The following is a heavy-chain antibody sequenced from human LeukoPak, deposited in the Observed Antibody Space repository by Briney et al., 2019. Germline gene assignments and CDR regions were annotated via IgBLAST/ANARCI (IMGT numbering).Heavy chain of an antibody. CDR1: GFIFSSSA. Sequence: GGSLRLSCAASGFIFSSSAMTWVRQAPGKGLEGVSDITASGGSTYYADSVKGRFTISRDNSKNTLYLQVNSLRAEDTAVYYCAKGNGYSYGRYYFDYWGQGTLVTVSS. D-gene: IGHD5-18*01. CDR3: AKGNGYSYGRYYFDY. J-gene: IGHJ4*02. V-gene: IGHV3-23*01. CDR2: ITASGGST.